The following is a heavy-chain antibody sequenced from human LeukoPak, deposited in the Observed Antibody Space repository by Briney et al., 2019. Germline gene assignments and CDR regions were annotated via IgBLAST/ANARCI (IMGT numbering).Heavy chain of an antibody. D-gene: IGHD3-9*01. CDR1: GGSISSYY. CDR2: IYYSGST. V-gene: IGHV4-59*01. Sequence: SETLSLTCTVSGGSISSYYWSWIRQPPGKGLKWIGYIYYSGSTNYNPSLKSRVTISVDTSKNQFSLKLSSVSAADTAVYYCARDGSYDILTGSPDAFDIWGQGTTVTVSS. CDR3: ARDGSYDILTGSPDAFDI. J-gene: IGHJ3*02.